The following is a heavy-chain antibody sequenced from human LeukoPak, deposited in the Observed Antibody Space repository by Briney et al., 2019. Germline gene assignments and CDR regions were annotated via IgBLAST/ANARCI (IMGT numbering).Heavy chain of an antibody. V-gene: IGHV3-30*02. D-gene: IGHD4-11*01. J-gene: IGHJ4*02. Sequence: GGSLRLSCAASGFSFSSYGMHWVRQAPGKGQEWVAFIRFDGSIKYYAESVRGRFTISRDNSKNTLYVQMNSLRDGDTAVYYCAKEGRPPGTDNYSNWLFDDYWGQGTLVTV. CDR1: GFSFSSYG. CDR3: AKEGRPPGTDNYSNWLFDDY. CDR2: IRFDGSIK.